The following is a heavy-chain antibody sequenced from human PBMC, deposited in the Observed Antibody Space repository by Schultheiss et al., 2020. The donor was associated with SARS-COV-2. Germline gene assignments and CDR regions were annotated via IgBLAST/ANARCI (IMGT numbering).Heavy chain of an antibody. CDR3: AKMRYYGSGSYYSVDY. CDR2: ISGSGGST. Sequence: GGSLRLSCAASGFTFSSYAMHWVRQAPGKGLEWVSAISGSGGSTYYADSVKGRFTISRDNSKNTLYLQMNSLRAEDTAVYYCAKMRYYGSGSYYSVDYWGQGTLVTVSS. J-gene: IGHJ4*02. D-gene: IGHD3-10*01. V-gene: IGHV3-23*01. CDR1: GFTFSSYA.